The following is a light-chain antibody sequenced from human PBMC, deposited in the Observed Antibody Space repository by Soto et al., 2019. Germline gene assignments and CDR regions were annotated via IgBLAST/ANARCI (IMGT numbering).Light chain of an antibody. J-gene: IGLJ1*01. CDR1: SSNIGPTYD. CDR3: QSYDSSLSGYV. V-gene: IGLV1-40*01. Sequence: QSVLTQPPSVSGAPGQRVTISCTGSSSNIGPTYDVHWYQQRPGTAPKLLIYANTNRPSGVPDRFSGSKSGTSASLAITGLHAEDEADYFCQSYDSSLSGYVFGTGTKLTVL. CDR2: ANT.